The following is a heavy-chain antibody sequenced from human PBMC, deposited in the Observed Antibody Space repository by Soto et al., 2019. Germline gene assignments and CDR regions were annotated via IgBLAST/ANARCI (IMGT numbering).Heavy chain of an antibody. CDR3: SRDDSDWFFN. Sequence: GGSLRLSCAASGFTFTNYAMIWVRQAPGKGLEWVSGISDSGASTDHADSVRGRFTISRDNSKSTLYLQMNSLRVEDTAVYYCSRDDSDWFFNWGRGTLVTVSS. D-gene: IGHD3-9*01. CDR2: ISDSGAST. V-gene: IGHV3-23*01. CDR1: GFTFTNYA. J-gene: IGHJ4*02.